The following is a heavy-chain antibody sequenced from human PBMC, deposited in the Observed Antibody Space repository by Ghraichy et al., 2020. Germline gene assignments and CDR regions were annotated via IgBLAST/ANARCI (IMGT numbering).Heavy chain of an antibody. J-gene: IGHJ4*02. D-gene: IGHD2-15*01. CDR2: IKTNTEGGTP. V-gene: IGHV3-15*07. CDR3: TQRLVAAGY. CDR1: GFTFSDTW. Sequence: GGSLRLSCAASGFTFSDTWMNWVRQAPGKGLEWVGRIKTNTEGGTPNYGAPVKGRFTISRDDSKTTLYLQMNSLKTEETAVYYCTQRLVAAGYWGQGTLVTVSS.